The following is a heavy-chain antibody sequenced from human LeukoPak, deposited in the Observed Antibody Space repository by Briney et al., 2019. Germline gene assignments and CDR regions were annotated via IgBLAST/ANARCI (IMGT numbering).Heavy chain of an antibody. V-gene: IGHV1-8*01. D-gene: IGHD2-2*02. Sequence: GASVKVSCKASGYTFTSYYIHWVRQATGQGLEWMGWMNPNSGNTGYAQKFQGRVTMTRNTSISTAYMELSSLRSEDTAVYYCARTLSLGYCSSTSCYKRNFDYWGQGTLVTVSS. CDR2: MNPNSGNT. J-gene: IGHJ4*02. CDR3: ARTLSLGYCSSTSCYKRNFDY. CDR1: GYTFTSYY.